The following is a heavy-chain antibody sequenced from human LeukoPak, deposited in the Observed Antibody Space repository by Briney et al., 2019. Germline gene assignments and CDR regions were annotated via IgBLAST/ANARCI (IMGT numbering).Heavy chain of an antibody. Sequence: GPLRLSCAASGFTFSSYGMHWVRQAPGKGLEWVAFIRYDGSNKYYADSVKGRFTISRDNSKNTLYLQMNSLRAEDTAVYYCAHMAAAGSSTAFDYWGQGTLVTVSS. D-gene: IGHD6-13*01. CDR1: GFTFSSYG. V-gene: IGHV3-30*02. CDR2: IRYDGSNK. J-gene: IGHJ4*02. CDR3: AHMAAAGSSTAFDY.